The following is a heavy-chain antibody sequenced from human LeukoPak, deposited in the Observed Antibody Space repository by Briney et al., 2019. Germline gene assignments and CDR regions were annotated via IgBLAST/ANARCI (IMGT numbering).Heavy chain of an antibody. Sequence: HPGGSLRLSCAASGFTFSTYSMNWVRQAPGKGLEWISYISISSTTIYYADSVKGRFTISRDNSKNSLYLQMNNLRDDDTAVYYCARDQGMVNDAFDVWGQGTLVTVSS. D-gene: IGHD4/OR15-4a*01. J-gene: IGHJ3*01. CDR2: ISISSTTI. CDR1: GFTFSTYS. CDR3: ARDQGMVNDAFDV. V-gene: IGHV3-48*02.